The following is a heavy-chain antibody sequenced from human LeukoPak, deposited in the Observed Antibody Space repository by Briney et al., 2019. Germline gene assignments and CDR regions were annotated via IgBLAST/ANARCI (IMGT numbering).Heavy chain of an antibody. V-gene: IGHV3-23*01. D-gene: IGHD2/OR15-2a*01. J-gene: IGHJ4*02. Sequence: GGSLRLSCTASDFSFITYAMSWVRQAPGKGLEWVSTISGGGDATYYADSVKGRFTISRDNSKNTLYLQMNSLRVEDTAVYYCARARSGYYPRFFDYWGQGTLVTVSS. CDR3: ARARSGYYPRFFDY. CDR1: DFSFITYA. CDR2: ISGGGDAT.